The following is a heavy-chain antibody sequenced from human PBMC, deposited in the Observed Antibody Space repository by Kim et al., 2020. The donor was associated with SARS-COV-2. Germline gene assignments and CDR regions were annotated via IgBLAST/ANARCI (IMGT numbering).Heavy chain of an antibody. CDR3: ARDDRITIFGDGSETYYYYGMDV. J-gene: IGHJ6*02. CDR1: GGSVSSGSYY. V-gene: IGHV4-61*01. D-gene: IGHD3-3*01. Sequence: SETLSLTCTVSGGSVSSGSYYWSWIRQPPGKGLEWIGYIYYSGSTNYNPSLKSRVTISVDTSKNQFSLKLSSVTAADTAVYYCARDDRITIFGDGSETYYYYGMDVWGQGTTVTVSS. CDR2: IYYSGST.